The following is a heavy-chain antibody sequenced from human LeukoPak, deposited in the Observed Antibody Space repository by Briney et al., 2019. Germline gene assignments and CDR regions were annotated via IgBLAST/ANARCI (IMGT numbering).Heavy chain of an antibody. CDR1: GFSVSTSY. CDR3: ARGTLDN. Sequence: PGGSLRLSCAASGFSVSTSYINWVRQALGKGLEWVSVIYSDGSTKYADSVKARFTISRDNSKNTVYLQMKSLRVEDTAVYYCARGTLDNWGQGTLVTVSS. J-gene: IGHJ4*02. D-gene: IGHD3/OR15-3a*01. V-gene: IGHV3-53*01. CDR2: IYSDGST.